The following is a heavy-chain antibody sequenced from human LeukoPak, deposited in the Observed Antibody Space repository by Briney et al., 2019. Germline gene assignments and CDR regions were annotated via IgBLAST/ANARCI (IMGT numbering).Heavy chain of an antibody. CDR2: ISGSGGST. Sequence: AGGSLRLSCAASGFTFSSYAMSWVRQAPGKGLEWVSAISGSGGSTYYADSVKGRFTISRDDAKNSLYLQMNSLRAEDTAVYYCARGLAMVRGVRYGMDVWGQGTTVTVSS. J-gene: IGHJ6*02. CDR1: GFTFSSYA. CDR3: ARGLAMVRGVRYGMDV. D-gene: IGHD3-10*01. V-gene: IGHV3-23*01.